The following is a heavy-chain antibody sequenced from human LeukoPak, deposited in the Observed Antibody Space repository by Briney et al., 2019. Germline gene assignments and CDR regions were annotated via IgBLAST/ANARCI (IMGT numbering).Heavy chain of an antibody. D-gene: IGHD2-8*01. CDR1: GGSFSGYY. CDR3: ASSGVIGVARREYYFDY. V-gene: IGHV4-34*01. J-gene: IGHJ4*02. CDR2: INHSGST. Sequence: SETLSLTCAVYGGSFSGYYWSWIRQPPGKGLEWIGEINHSGSTNYNPSLKSRVTISVDTSKNQFSLKLSSVTAADTAVYYCASSGVIGVARREYYFDYWGQGTWSPSPQ.